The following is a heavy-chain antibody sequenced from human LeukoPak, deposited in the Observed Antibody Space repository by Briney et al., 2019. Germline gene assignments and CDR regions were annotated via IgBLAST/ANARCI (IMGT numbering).Heavy chain of an antibody. CDR2: NSGSGGST. J-gene: IGHJ4*02. Sequence: GGSLRLSCAASGFTFSSYAMTWVRQAPGKGLEWVSTNSGSGGSTHYADSAKGRFTISRDNSKNTLYLQMNSLRAGDTAVYYCAKDRRTDYRGAWYWGQGTLVSVSS. CDR1: GFTFSSYA. V-gene: IGHV3-23*01. D-gene: IGHD6-19*01. CDR3: AKDRRTDYRGAWY.